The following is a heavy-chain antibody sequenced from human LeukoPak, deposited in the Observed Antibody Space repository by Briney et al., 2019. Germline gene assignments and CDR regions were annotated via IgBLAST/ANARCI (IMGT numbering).Heavy chain of an antibody. CDR3: ARDASIAAAGLFDP. CDR1: GYTFTSYG. Sequence: ASVKVSCKASGYTFTSYGISWVRQAPGQGLEWMGWISAYNGNTNYAQKLQGRVTMTTDTSTSTAYMELRSLRSDDTAVYYCARDASIAAAGLFDPWGQGILVTVSS. V-gene: IGHV1-18*04. CDR2: ISAYNGNT. J-gene: IGHJ5*02. D-gene: IGHD6-13*01.